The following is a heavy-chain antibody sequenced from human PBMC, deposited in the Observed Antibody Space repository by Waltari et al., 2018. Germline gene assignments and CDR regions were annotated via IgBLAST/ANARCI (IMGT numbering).Heavy chain of an antibody. V-gene: IGHV5-10-1*03. CDR2: IDPTDSSA. J-gene: IGHJ3*02. CDR1: EYNFANYW. CDR3: ARPIYGDDAFDI. Sequence: EVQLVQSGAEMKKPGESLRISCQISEYNFANYWISWVRQRPGKGLEWVGRIDPTDSSANYGPSFQGHVTISIDKSLNTAYLQWRSLKASDTAMYYCARPIYGDDAFDIWGQGTVVTVSS. D-gene: IGHD3-9*01.